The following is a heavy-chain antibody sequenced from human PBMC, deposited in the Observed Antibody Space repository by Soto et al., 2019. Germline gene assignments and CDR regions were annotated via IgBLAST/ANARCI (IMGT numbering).Heavy chain of an antibody. CDR3: ARGYRESYFYAMDV. Sequence: QVQLVQSGAEVKMPGSSVRVSCKASGGSFSKYGISWVRQAPGQGLEWMGGIIPMFGIGNYAEKFLGRVTFTADESTSTSHTELSSLRSQDTAVYFCARGYRESYFYAMDVWGGGTTVTVSS. J-gene: IGHJ6*01. V-gene: IGHV1-69*01. CDR1: GGSFSKYG. CDR2: IIPMFGIG. D-gene: IGHD1-26*01.